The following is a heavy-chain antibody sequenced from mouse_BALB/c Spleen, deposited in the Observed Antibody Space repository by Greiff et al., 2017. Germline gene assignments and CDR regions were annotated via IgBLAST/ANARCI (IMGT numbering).Heavy chain of an antibody. V-gene: IGHV5-12-1*01. CDR2: ISSGGGST. J-gene: IGHJ2*01. CDR1: GFAFSSYD. CDR3: ARHDY. Sequence: EVQLVESGGGLVKPGGSLKLSCAASGFAFSSYDMSWVRQTPEKRLEWVAYISSGGGSTYYPDTVKGRFTISRDNAKNTLYLQMSSLKSEDTAMYYCARHDYWGQGTTLTVSS.